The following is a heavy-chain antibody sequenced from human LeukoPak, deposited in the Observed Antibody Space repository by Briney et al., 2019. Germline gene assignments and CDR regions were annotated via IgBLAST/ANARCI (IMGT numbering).Heavy chain of an antibody. J-gene: IGHJ4*02. CDR3: ARRPGGYYDSSGYFDY. CDR2: IYYSGST. Sequence: PSETLSLTCTVSGGSISSSSYCWGWIRQPPGKGLEWIGSIYYSGSTYYNPSLKSRVTISVDTSKNQFSLKLSSVTAADTAVYYCARRPGGYYDSSGYFDYWGQGTLVTVSS. D-gene: IGHD3-22*01. CDR1: GGSISSSSYC. V-gene: IGHV4-39*01.